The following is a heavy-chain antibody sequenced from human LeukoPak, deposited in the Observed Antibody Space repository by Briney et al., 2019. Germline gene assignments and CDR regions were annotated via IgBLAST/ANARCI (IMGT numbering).Heavy chain of an antibody. Sequence: SETLSLTCTVSGGSISTYYWSWIRQPAGKGLEWIGRMYTSGTTKYNPSLKSRVTMSVDTSNNQFSLKVSSVTAADTAVYYCARDQGSYYGVDVWGQGTTVTLSS. CDR2: MYTSGTT. V-gene: IGHV4-4*07. CDR3: ARDQGSYYGVDV. CDR1: GGSISTYY. J-gene: IGHJ6*02.